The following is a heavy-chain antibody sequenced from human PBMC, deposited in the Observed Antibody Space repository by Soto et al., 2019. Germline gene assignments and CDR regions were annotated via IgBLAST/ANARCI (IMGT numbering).Heavy chain of an antibody. V-gene: IGHV1-18*01. Sequence: QVLLEQSGAEVKEPGASVKVSCEASGYSFTSYGFNWVRQAPGQGLEWMGWISSDNGNTHYAQNVQGRVTMTRDTSTRTAYMELRSLTSYDTAVYYCARGTGTLSYWGQGTLVTVSS. CDR2: ISSDNGNT. J-gene: IGHJ4*02. CDR3: ARGTGTLSY. D-gene: IGHD1-1*01. CDR1: GYSFTSYG.